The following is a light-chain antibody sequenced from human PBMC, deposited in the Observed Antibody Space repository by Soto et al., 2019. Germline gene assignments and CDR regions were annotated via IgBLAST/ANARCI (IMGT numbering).Light chain of an antibody. CDR1: QSVSSSY. CDR2: DAS. J-gene: IGKJ1*01. Sequence: SVLTKSPGTLSLSPGERATHFCRASQSVSSSYLAWYQQKPGQAPRLLIYDASKRASGFPARFSGSGSGTDFTLTISSLEPEDFAVYYCQQRTGWPPWTFGQGTMVEI. CDR3: QQRTGWPPWT. V-gene: IGKV3D-20*02.